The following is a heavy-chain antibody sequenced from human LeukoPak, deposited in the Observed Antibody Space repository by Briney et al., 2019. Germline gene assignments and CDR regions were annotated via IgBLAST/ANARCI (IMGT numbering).Heavy chain of an antibody. CDR1: GYRFTDYY. CDR2: INPNDGTT. Sequence: ASGKVSCKASGYRFTDYYVHWVRQAPGRGLEWMAWINPNDGTTNYAQKFQGRVTMITDRSISTAYMELSNLRSDDTAVYYCARTSDYYNYYFDYWGQGTPVTVSS. CDR3: ARTSDYYNYYFDY. J-gene: IGHJ4*02. V-gene: IGHV1-2*02. D-gene: IGHD4-11*01.